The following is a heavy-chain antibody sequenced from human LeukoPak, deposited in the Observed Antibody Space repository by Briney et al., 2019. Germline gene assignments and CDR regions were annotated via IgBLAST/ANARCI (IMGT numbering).Heavy chain of an antibody. CDR2: INHSGST. CDR3: ARVETYYYGSGSYYNRRYYYYYYMDV. V-gene: IGHV4-34*01. Sequence: PSETLSLTCAVYGGSFSGYYWSWIRQPPGKGLEWIGEINHSGSTNYNPSLKSRVTISVDTSKNQFSLKLSSVTAADTAVYYCARVETYYYGSGSYYNRRYYYYYYMDVWGKGTTVTVSS. J-gene: IGHJ6*03. CDR1: GGSFSGYY. D-gene: IGHD3-10*01.